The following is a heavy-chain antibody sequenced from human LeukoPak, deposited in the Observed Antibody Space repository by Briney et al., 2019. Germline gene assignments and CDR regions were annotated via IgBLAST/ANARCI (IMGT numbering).Heavy chain of an antibody. CDR3: ARGRPRGWYGDH. CDR2: IWYDGSNK. D-gene: IGHD6-19*01. CDR1: GFTFSSYG. J-gene: IGHJ4*02. V-gene: IGHV3-33*01. Sequence: GRSLRLSCAASGFTFSSYGMHWVRQAPGKGLEWVAVIWYDGSNKYYADSVKGRFTISRDNSKNTLYLQMNSLRAEDTAVYYCARGRPRGWYGDHWGQGTLVTVSS.